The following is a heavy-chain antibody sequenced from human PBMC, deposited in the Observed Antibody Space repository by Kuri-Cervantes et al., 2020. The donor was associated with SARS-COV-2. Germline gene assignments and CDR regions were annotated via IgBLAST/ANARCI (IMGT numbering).Heavy chain of an antibody. CDR2: ISYDGSNK. Sequence: SCADTRYTFSSYAMHWVRQAPGKGLEWVAVISYDGSNKYYADSVKGRFTISRDNSKNTLYLQMNSLRAEDTAVYYCAREVPTGILTGYYSGDAFDIWGQGTMVTVSS. CDR3: AREVPTGILTGYYSGDAFDI. CDR1: RYTFSSYA. V-gene: IGHV3-30-3*01. J-gene: IGHJ3*02. D-gene: IGHD3-9*01.